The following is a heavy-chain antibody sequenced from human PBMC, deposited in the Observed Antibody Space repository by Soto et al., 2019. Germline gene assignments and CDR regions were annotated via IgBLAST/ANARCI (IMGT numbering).Heavy chain of an antibody. D-gene: IGHD3-22*01. Sequence: GGSLRLSCAASGFTFSSYGMHWVRQAPGKGLEWVAVIWYDGSNKYYADSVKGRFTISRDNSKNTLYLQMNSLRAEDTAVYYCASSPAFYDSSGYLCYWGQGTLVTVSS. CDR1: GFTFSSYG. V-gene: IGHV3-33*01. J-gene: IGHJ4*02. CDR3: ASSPAFYDSSGYLCY. CDR2: IWYDGSNK.